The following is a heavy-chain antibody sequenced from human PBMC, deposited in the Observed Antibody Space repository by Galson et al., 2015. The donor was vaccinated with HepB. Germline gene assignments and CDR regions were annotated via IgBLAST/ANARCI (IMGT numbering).Heavy chain of an antibody. CDR2: ISSSSSYT. Sequence: SLRLSCAASGFTFSDYYMSWIRQAPGKGLEWVSYISSSSSYTNYADSVKGRFTISRDNAKNSLYLQMNSLRAEDTAVYYCARDLKDIVVVPAAMTVLRQDYYYYYGMDVWGQGTTVTVSS. CDR3: ARDLKDIVVVPAAMTVLRQDYYYYYGMDV. D-gene: IGHD2-2*01. J-gene: IGHJ6*02. V-gene: IGHV3-11*06. CDR1: GFTFSDYY.